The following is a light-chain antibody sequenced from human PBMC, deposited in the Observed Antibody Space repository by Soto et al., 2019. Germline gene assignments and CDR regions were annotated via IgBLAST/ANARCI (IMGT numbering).Light chain of an antibody. CDR2: GAS. Sequence: ENVVTQSPCTLSLPPGDSATLSCRTSQSLRSTFVAWYQVKPDRAPRTLIYGASARATGMPDRFPGSGSGTDFSLTISRVEAAEYAVYYCQQYASSSQATFGGGTKVDIK. CDR3: QQYASSSQAT. J-gene: IGKJ4*01. CDR1: QSLRSTF. V-gene: IGKV3-20*01.